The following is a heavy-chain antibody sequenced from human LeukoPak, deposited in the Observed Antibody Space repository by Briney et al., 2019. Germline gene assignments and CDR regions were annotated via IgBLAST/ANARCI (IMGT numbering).Heavy chain of an antibody. J-gene: IGHJ4*02. CDR3: ARHPPYSSSCFDY. CDR1: GGSISSSSYY. Sequence: PSETLSLTCTVSGGSISSSSYYWGWIRQPPGRGLEWIGSIYYSGSTYYNPSLNSRVTKSVDTSKNQFSLKLSSVTAADTAVYYCARHPPYSSSCFDYWGQGTLVTVSS. D-gene: IGHD6-13*01. CDR2: IYYSGST. V-gene: IGHV4-39*01.